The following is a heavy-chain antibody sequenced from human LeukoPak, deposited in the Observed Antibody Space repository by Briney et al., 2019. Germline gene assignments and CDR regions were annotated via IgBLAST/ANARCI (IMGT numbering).Heavy chain of an antibody. CDR2: IWYDGSNK. D-gene: IGHD2-15*01. CDR1: GFTFSSYG. Sequence: PGGSLRLSCAASGFTFSSYGMHWVRQAPGKGLEWVAVIWYDGSNKYYADSVKGRFTISRDNSKNTLYLQMNSLRAEDTAVYYCARVASYCSGGSCYSYYYYGMDVWGQGTTVTVSS. V-gene: IGHV3-33*08. CDR3: ARVASYCSGGSCYSYYYYGMDV. J-gene: IGHJ6*02.